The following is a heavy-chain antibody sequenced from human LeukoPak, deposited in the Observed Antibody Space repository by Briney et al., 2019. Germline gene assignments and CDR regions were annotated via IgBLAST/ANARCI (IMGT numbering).Heavy chain of an antibody. CDR1: GGTFSSYA. CDR3: ARETYRGGAFDI. D-gene: IGHD1-14*01. CDR2: IIPIFGTA. V-gene: IGHV1-69*05. J-gene: IGHJ3*02. Sequence: SVKVSCKASGGTFSSYAISWVRQAPGQGLGWMGGIIPIFGTANYAQKFQGRVTITTDESTSTAYMELSSLRSEDTAVYYCARETYRGGAFDIWGQGTMVTVSS.